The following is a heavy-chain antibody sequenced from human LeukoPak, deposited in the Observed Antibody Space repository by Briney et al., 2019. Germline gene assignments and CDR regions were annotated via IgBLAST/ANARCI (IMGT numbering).Heavy chain of an antibody. CDR3: ASRRDGYNRHAFDI. CDR1: GFTFSNYG. J-gene: IGHJ3*02. D-gene: IGHD5-24*01. V-gene: IGHV3-30*03. Sequence: GRSLRLSCAASGFTFSNYGMHWVRQAPGKGLEWVAVISFDGSYKYYADSVKGRFTISRDNATTSLYLQMNSLRAEDTAVYYCASRRDGYNRHAFDIWGQGTMVTVSS. CDR2: ISFDGSYK.